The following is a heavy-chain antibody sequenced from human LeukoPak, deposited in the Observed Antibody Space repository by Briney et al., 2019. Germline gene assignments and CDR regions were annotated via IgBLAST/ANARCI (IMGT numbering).Heavy chain of an antibody. CDR3: AREYSSGWVGDPNWFDP. J-gene: IGHJ5*02. V-gene: IGHV3-21*01. CDR1: GFTFSSYS. Sequence: GGSLRLSCAASGFTFSSYSMNWVRQAPGKGLEWVSSISSSSSYIYYADSVKGRFTISRDNAKNSLYLQMNSLRAEDTAVYYCAREYSSGWVGDPNWFDPWGQGTLVTVSS. CDR2: ISSSSSYI. D-gene: IGHD6-19*01.